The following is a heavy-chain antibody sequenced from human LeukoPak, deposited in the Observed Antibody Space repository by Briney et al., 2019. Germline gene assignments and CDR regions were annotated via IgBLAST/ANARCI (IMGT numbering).Heavy chain of an antibody. Sequence: GEALKISFKGSGYSFTSYWIGWVRPMAGKGVEWMGIIYPGDSDTRYSPSFQGQVTISADKSISTAYLQWSSLKASDTAMYYCARSYSSSSGYWGQGTLVTVSS. V-gene: IGHV5-51*01. J-gene: IGHJ4*02. CDR1: GYSFTSYW. D-gene: IGHD6-13*01. CDR3: ARSYSSSSGY. CDR2: IYPGDSDT.